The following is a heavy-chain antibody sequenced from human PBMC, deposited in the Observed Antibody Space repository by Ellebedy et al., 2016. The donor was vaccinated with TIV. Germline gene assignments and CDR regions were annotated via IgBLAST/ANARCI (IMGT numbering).Heavy chain of an antibody. V-gene: IGHV5-51*01. CDR2: IYPGDSDT. CDR1: GYTFSSHW. Sequence: GGSLRLSXQGSGYTFSSHWTGWVRQLPGKGLEWMGIIYPGDSDTRYSPSFQGQVTISADKSITTAYLQWNSLKASDTAMYYCAKRDGDWGSWGQGTLVTVSS. D-gene: IGHD2-21*01. J-gene: IGHJ5*02. CDR3: AKRDGDWGS.